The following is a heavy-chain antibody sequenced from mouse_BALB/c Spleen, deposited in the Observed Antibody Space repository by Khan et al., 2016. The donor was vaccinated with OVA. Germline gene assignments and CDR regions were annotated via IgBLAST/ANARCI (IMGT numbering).Heavy chain of an antibody. Sequence: EVELVESGGGLVKPGGSLKLSCAASGFTFSTYAMSWVRQTPEKRLEWVASISSDGDYTYYPDNVTGRFTISRDNAKNTLYLQMSSLRSEDTAIYYCARSPYGNFAYWGHGTLVTVSA. D-gene: IGHD2-1*01. CDR2: ISSDGDYT. CDR1: GFTFSTYA. V-gene: IGHV5-9-3*01. J-gene: IGHJ3*01. CDR3: ARSPYGNFAY.